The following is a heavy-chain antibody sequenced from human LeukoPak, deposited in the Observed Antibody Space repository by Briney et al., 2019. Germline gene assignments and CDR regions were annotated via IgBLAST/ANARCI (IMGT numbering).Heavy chain of an antibody. D-gene: IGHD3-3*01. CDR1: GFTFSSYA. CDR3: ARVKTAYDPPFMDV. CDR2: ISGSGGST. Sequence: PGGSLRLSCAASGFTFSSYAMSWVRQAPGKGLEWVSAISGSGGSTYYADSVKGRFTISRDNSKNTLYLQMNSLRAEDTAVYYCARVKTAYDPPFMDVWGKGTTVTVSS. J-gene: IGHJ6*03. V-gene: IGHV3-23*01.